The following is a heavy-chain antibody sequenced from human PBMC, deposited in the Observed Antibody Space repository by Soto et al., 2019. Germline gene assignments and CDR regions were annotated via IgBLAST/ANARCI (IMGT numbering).Heavy chain of an antibody. CDR1: GYTFTSYG. CDR3: ATDRGDYDY. Sequence: QVQLVQSGAEVKEPGPSVKVSCQASGYTFTSYGITWVRQAPGQGLEWVGWITGYNGNTNHAQRLQDRVTLTTDTSTNTADIGLGRLTSDDTPVSYCATDRGDYDYWGQGTLVCVSS. CDR2: ITGYNGNT. D-gene: IGHD4-17*01. V-gene: IGHV1-18*01. J-gene: IGHJ4*02.